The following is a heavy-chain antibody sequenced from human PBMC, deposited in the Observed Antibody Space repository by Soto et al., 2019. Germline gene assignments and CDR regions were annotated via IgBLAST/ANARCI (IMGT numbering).Heavy chain of an antibody. Sequence: QVQLVESGGGVVQPGKSLRLSCAASGFSFNTYGMHWVRQAPGKGLEWVAFIWFDGSAKYYADSVKGRFTISRENFKSRLYLQRDNLRADDTALYYCARRDSAGAGSYFAVLDCWGQGTVVTVSS. CDR3: ARRDSAGAGSYFAVLDC. J-gene: IGHJ4*02. CDR2: IWFDGSAK. D-gene: IGHD3-10*01. CDR1: GFSFNTYG. V-gene: IGHV3-33*01.